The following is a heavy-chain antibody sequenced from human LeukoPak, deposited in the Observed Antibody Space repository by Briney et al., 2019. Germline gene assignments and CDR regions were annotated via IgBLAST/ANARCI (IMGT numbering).Heavy chain of an antibody. CDR2: ISDSGGRT. V-gene: IGHV3-23*01. CDR3: AKRGVVIRVILVGFHKEAYYFDS. CDR1: GITLSNYG. D-gene: IGHD3-22*01. J-gene: IGHJ4*02. Sequence: GGSLRLSCAVSGITLSNYGMSWVRQAPGKGLEWVAGISDSGGRTTYADSVRGRFTISRDNPKNTLYLQMNSLRAEDTAVYFCAKRGVVIRVILVGFHKEAYYFDSWGQGALVTVSS.